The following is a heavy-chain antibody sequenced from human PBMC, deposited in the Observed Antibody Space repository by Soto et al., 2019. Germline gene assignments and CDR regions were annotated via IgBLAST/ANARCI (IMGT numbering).Heavy chain of an antibody. V-gene: IGHV3-33*01. CDR1: GFTFSSYG. Sequence: SLRLSCAASGFTFSSYGMHWVRQAPGKGLEWVAVIWYDGSNKYYADSVRGRFTISRDNSTNTLYLQMNSLRAEDTAVYYCARDSRDIVVVVAATGGYYFDYWGQGTLVTVSS. D-gene: IGHD2-15*01. CDR2: IWYDGSNK. CDR3: ARDSRDIVVVVAATGGYYFDY. J-gene: IGHJ4*02.